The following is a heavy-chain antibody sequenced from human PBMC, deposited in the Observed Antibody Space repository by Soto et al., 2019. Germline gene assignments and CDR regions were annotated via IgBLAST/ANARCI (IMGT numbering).Heavy chain of an antibody. J-gene: IGHJ4*02. CDR2: IYPGDSDT. V-gene: IGHV5-51*01. CDR3: ASWSLGYSYGLAY. Sequence: GESLKISFQGSGYSFTSYWLGWVRQMPGKVLDLMGIIYPGDSDTRYSPSFQGQVTISADKSISTAYLQWSSLKASDTAMYYCASWSLGYSYGLAYWGQGTLVTVSS. CDR1: GYSFTSYW. D-gene: IGHD5-18*01.